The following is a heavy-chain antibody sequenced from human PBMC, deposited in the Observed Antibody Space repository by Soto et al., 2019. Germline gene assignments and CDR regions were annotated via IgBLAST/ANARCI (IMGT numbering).Heavy chain of an antibody. CDR1: GGSISSGGYY. CDR3: ARSAYSYGPKPLLY. D-gene: IGHD5-18*01. Sequence: QVQLQESGPGLVKPSQTLSLTCTVSGGSISSGGYYWSWIRQHPGKGLEWIGYIYYSGSTYYNPSPKRRATMYVDTSTNRCSLVLSSVAAPDTAVYYWARSAYSYGPKPLLYWGSGTLVTVSS. J-gene: IGHJ4*02. V-gene: IGHV4-31*03. CDR2: IYYSGST.